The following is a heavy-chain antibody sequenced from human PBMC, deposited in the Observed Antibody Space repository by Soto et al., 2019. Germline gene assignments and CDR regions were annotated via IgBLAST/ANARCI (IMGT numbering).Heavy chain of an antibody. CDR3: TTDTSFFVVVVADTRRYSENFDY. J-gene: IGHJ4*02. D-gene: IGHD2-15*01. V-gene: IGHV3-15*01. CDR1: GFTVSNAW. Sequence: PGGCMKISCAACGFTVSNAWLSWARKAQGKGLEWVGRIKSKTDGGTTDYAAPVKGRFTISRDDSKNTLYLQMNSLKTEDTAVYYCTTDTSFFVVVVADTRRYSENFDYWGQGTLVTVSS. CDR2: IKSKTDGGTT.